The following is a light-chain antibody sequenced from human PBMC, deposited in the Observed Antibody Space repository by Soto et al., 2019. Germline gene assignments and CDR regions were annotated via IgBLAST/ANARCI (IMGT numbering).Light chain of an antibody. J-gene: IGKJ1*01. V-gene: IGKV3-15*01. CDR1: QSVSSN. Sequence: EIVLSQSPGTLSLSPGERATLSCRASQSVSSNLVWYQQKPGQAPRLLIYGASTRVTGIPARFSGSGSGTEFTLTISSLQSEYFAVYYCQQYHNWWTFGQGTKV. CDR3: QQYHNWWT. CDR2: GAS.